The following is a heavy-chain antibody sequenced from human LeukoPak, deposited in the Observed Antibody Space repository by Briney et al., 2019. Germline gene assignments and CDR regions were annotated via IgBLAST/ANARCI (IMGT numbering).Heavy chain of an antibody. CDR1: GFTFSSYA. J-gene: IGHJ2*01. CDR2: ISGSGGST. Sequence: GGSLRLSCAASGFTFSSYAMSRVRQAPGKGLEWVSAISGSGGSTYYADSVKGRFTISRDNSKNTLYLQMNSLRAEDTAVYYCAKDHGSSSWLYWYFDLWGRGTLVTVSS. D-gene: IGHD6-13*01. V-gene: IGHV3-23*01. CDR3: AKDHGSSSWLYWYFDL.